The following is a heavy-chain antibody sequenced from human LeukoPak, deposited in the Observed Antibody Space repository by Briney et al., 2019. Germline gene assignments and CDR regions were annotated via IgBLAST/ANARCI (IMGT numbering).Heavy chain of an antibody. CDR2: ISRSGSST. Sequence: GGSLRLSCAASGFTFSSYAMSWVRQAPGKGLEWVSSISRSGSSTYFADSVKGRFTISRDNSKNTLYLQMNSLRAEDTAVYYCAKTNVEILPAPMAIDYWGQGTLVTVSS. J-gene: IGHJ4*02. V-gene: IGHV3-23*01. CDR3: AKTNVEILPAPMAIDY. D-gene: IGHD2-2*01. CDR1: GFTFSSYA.